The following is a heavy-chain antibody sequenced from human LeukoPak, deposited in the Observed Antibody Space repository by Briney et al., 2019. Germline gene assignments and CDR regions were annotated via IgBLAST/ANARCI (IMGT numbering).Heavy chain of an antibody. CDR3: ARDYRGSESPSIY. J-gene: IGHJ4*02. CDR2: IIPIFGTA. Sequence: SVKVSCKASGGTFSSYAISWVRQAPGQGLEWMGGIIPIFGTANYAQKFQGRVTITADESTSTAYMELSSLRSEDTAVYYCARDYRGSESPSIYWGQGTLVTVSS. CDR1: GGTFSSYA. D-gene: IGHD3-10*01. V-gene: IGHV1-69*13.